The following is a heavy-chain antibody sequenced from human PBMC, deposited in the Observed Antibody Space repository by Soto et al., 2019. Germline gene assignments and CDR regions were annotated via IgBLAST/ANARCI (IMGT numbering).Heavy chain of an antibody. CDR3: ARDRNWASDY. Sequence: EVQLVESGGGLIQPGGSLRLSCAASGFTFSNDCMHWVRQVPGKGLLWVANINSDGSRTTYADSVKGRFTISRDNAKDTLYLQMNSLRTEDTGGDYCARDRNWASDYWGQGTLVTVSS. CDR2: INSDGSRT. V-gene: IGHV3-74*01. J-gene: IGHJ4*02. CDR1: GFTFSNDC. D-gene: IGHD7-27*01.